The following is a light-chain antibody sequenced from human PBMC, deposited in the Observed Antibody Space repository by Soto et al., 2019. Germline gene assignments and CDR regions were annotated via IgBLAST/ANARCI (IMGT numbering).Light chain of an antibody. CDR2: DAS. J-gene: IGKJ1*01. Sequence: DIQMTQSPSTLSASVGDRVTITCRASQSASTFLAWYQQKPGQAPKLLIYDASTLQSGVPSRFSASGSGTEFARTISGLQPDDFAVYYCQQYNRYAVTFGQGTKVEIK. V-gene: IGKV1-5*01. CDR1: QSASTF. CDR3: QQYNRYAVT.